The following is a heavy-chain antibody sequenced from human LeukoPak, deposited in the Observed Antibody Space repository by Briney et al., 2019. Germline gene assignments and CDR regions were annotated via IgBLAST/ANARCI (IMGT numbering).Heavy chain of an antibody. Sequence: ASVKVSCKASGYTFTGYYMHRVRQAPGQGLDRMGWINPNRGGTNYAQKFQGRVTMTRDTSISTAYMELSRLRSDDTAVYYCARGVYCSSTSCPFDYWGQGTLVTVSS. CDR3: ARGVYCSSTSCPFDY. CDR1: GYTFTGYY. CDR2: INPNRGGT. V-gene: IGHV1-2*02. J-gene: IGHJ4*02. D-gene: IGHD2-2*01.